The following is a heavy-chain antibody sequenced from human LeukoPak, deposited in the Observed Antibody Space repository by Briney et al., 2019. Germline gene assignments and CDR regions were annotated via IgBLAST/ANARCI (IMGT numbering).Heavy chain of an antibody. D-gene: IGHD2-2*02. V-gene: IGHV7-4-1*02. J-gene: IGHJ4*02. CDR1: GYSFTSYW. CDR3: VSLYRDRRAY. CDR2: INTNTGNP. Sequence: GESLKISCKGSGYSFTSYWIGWVRQAPGQGLEWMGWINTNTGNPTYAQGFTGRFVFSLDTSDSTAYLQISSLKAEDTAVYYCVSLYRDRRAYWGQGTLVTVSS.